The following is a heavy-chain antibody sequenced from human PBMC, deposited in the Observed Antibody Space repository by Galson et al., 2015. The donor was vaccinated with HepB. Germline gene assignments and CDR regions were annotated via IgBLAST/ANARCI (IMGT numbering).Heavy chain of an antibody. D-gene: IGHD5-12*01. CDR3: AGHPGRGSVGYAFDL. Sequence: ETLSLTCSVSHGSINNYYWSWIRQSPGKRLEWIGYIYYNGDTNYNPSLGYRVGMSVDTSINQVSLWLTSVTAADTAVYFCAGHPGRGSVGYAFDLWGQGTLVTVSA. CDR1: HGSINNYY. V-gene: IGHV4-59*08. J-gene: IGHJ4*02. CDR2: IYYNGDT.